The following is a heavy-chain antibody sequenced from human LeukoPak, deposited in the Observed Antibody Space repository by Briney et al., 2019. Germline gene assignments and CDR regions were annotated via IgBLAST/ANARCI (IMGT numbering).Heavy chain of an antibody. CDR2: IYHSGST. CDR3: ARGGELLNY. D-gene: IGHD1-7*01. CDR1: GGSISSGGYY. J-gene: IGHJ4*02. Sequence: SETLSLTCTVSGGSISSGGYYWSWIRQPPGKGLEWIGYIYHSGSTHYSPSLKSRVTISVDRSKNQFSLKLSSVTAADTAVYYCARGGELLNYLGQGTLVTVSS. V-gene: IGHV4-30-2*01.